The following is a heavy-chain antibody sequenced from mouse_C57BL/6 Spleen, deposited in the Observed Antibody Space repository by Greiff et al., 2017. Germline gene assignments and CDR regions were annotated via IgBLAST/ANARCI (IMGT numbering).Heavy chain of an antibody. Sequence: EESGPGLVKPSQSLSLTCSVTGYSITSGYYWNWIRQFPGNKLEWMGYISYDGSNNYNPSLKNRISITRDTSKNQFFLKLNSVTTEDTATYYCARDYGSSYSMDYWGQGTSVTVSS. D-gene: IGHD1-1*01. CDR2: ISYDGSN. CDR1: GYSITSGYY. J-gene: IGHJ4*01. V-gene: IGHV3-6*01. CDR3: ARDYGSSYSMDY.